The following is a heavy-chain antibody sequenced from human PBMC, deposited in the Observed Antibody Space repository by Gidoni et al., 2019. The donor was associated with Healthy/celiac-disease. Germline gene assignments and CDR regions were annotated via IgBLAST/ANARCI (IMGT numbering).Heavy chain of an antibody. CDR2: INHSGST. J-gene: IGHJ4*02. CDR3: ARGHGFGYYPDY. V-gene: IGHV4-34*01. Sequence: VHLQQWASGLLQPSETLSLTCAAYGGSFSGYYWNWIRQPPGKGLEWIGEINHSGSTNYNPSLKSRVTISVDTSKNQFSLKLTSVTAADTAVYYCARGHGFGYYPDYWGQGTLVTVSS. CDR1: GGSFSGYY. D-gene: IGHD3-3*01.